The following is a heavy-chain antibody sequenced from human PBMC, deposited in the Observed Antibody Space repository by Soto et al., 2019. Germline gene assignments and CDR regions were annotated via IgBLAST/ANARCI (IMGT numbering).Heavy chain of an antibody. CDR3: AREGRSFDS. J-gene: IGHJ4*02. CDR2: ISYSGTT. V-gene: IGHV4-59*01. CDR1: GASMNGYY. Sequence: PSETLSLTCSVSGASMNGYYWTWIRQAPGQGLEWIGYISYSGTTNYNPSLKSRVTISVDTSKNQFSLKLTFVTATDTAVYYCAREGRSFDSWGQGSLVTVSS.